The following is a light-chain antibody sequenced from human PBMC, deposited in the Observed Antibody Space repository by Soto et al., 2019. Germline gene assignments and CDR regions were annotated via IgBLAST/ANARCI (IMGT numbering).Light chain of an antibody. Sequence: EIVLTQSPGTLSFSPGERATLSCRASQSVSSYLAWYQQKPGQAPRLLIYDASDRATGIPARFSGSGSGTDFTLTISSLEPEDFAVYYCYQRSNWPPTFGGGTKVDIK. CDR3: YQRSNWPPT. CDR1: QSVSSY. CDR2: DAS. J-gene: IGKJ4*01. V-gene: IGKV3-11*01.